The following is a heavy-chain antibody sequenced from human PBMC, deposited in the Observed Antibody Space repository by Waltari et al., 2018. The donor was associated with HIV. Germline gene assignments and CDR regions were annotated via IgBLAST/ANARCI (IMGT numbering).Heavy chain of an antibody. D-gene: IGHD1-26*01. CDR2: SIPIFGTA. CDR3: ARDWVGATTRGALDV. CDR1: GGTFSSYA. J-gene: IGHJ6*02. Sequence: QVQLVQSGAEVKKPGSSVKVSCKASGGTFSSYAISWVRQAPGQGLEWMGGSIPIFGTANYAQKLQGRVTIAADESTSTAYMELSSLRSEDTAVYYCARDWVGATTRGALDVWGQGTTVTVSS. V-gene: IGHV1-69*01.